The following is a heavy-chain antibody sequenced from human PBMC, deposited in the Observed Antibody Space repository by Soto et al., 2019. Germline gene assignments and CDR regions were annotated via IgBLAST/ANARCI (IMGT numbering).Heavy chain of an antibody. Sequence: SVTKSVTCAVDGGTVIGADCYWSRKQQPPGKGLEWIGEMSHSGGTHFNPSLKSRVTISVDTSTNQFSLKMSSVTAADTALYYCARVERGTATTVVDAFDIWGPGTMVTVSS. CDR1: GGTVIGADCY. V-gene: IGHV4-34*08. J-gene: IGHJ3*02. D-gene: IGHD1-1*01. CDR2: MSHSGGT. CDR3: ARVERGTATTVVDAFDI.